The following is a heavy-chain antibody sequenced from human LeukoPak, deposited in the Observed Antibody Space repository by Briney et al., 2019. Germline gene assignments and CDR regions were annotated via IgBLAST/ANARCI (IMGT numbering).Heavy chain of an antibody. Sequence: TGGSLRLSCAASGFIFSNYGMNWVRQAPGKGLEWVAFIRHDGGNEYYADSVKGRFTISRDNSKNTLYLQMNSLRAEDTAVYYCAGAVAGTGTVDYWGQGTLVTVSS. J-gene: IGHJ4*02. CDR1: GFIFSNYG. D-gene: IGHD6-19*01. CDR2: IRHDGGNE. CDR3: AGAVAGTGTVDY. V-gene: IGHV3-30*02.